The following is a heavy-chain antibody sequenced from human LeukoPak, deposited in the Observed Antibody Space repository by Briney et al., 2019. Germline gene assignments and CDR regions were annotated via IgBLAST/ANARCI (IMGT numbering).Heavy chain of an antibody. V-gene: IGHV3-23*01. J-gene: IGHJ5*02. CDR1: GFTFSSYA. CDR2: ISGIGGTT. CDR3: VKASSSSPQYNWFDA. Sequence: GGSLRLSCAASGFTFSSYAMNWVRQAPGKGLEWVSTISGIGGTTYYADSVKGRFTISRDNSKNTLYLQMNSLRAEDTALYYCVKASSSSPQYNWFDAWGQGTLVTVSS. D-gene: IGHD6-6*01.